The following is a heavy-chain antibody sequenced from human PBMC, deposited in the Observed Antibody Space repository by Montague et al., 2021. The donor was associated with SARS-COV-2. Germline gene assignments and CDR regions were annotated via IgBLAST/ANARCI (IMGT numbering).Heavy chain of an antibody. CDR3: ARDLKPPGDILTGYLPNYYYMDV. J-gene: IGHJ6*03. CDR2: TYYRSKWYN. Sequence: CAISGDSVSSNSAAWNWIRQSPSRGLEWLGRTYYRSKWYNDYAVSVKSRITINPDTSKNQFSLQLNSVTPEDTTVYYCARDLKPPGDILTGYLPNYYYMDVWGKGTTVTVSS. V-gene: IGHV6-1*01. CDR1: GDSVSSNSAA. D-gene: IGHD3-9*01.